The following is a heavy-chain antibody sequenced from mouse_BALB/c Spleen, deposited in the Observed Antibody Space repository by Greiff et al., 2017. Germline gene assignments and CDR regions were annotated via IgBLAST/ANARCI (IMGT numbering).Heavy chain of an antibody. J-gene: IGHJ3*01. CDR3: ARHGYGYWFAY. CDR2: ISSGGGST. D-gene: IGHD1-2*01. Sequence: EVQLVESGGGLVKPGGSLKLSCAASGFAFSSYDMSWVRQTPEKRLEWVAYISSGGGSTYYPDTVKGRFTISRDNAKNTLYLQMSSLKSEDTAMYYCARHGYGYWFAYWGQGTLVTVSA. V-gene: IGHV5-12-1*01. CDR1: GFAFSSYD.